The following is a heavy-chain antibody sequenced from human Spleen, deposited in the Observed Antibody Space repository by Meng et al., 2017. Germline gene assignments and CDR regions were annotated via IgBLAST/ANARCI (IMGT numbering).Heavy chain of an antibody. CDR1: GFTFSSYG. J-gene: IGHJ4*02. D-gene: IGHD5-24*01. Sequence: GESLKISCTASGFTFSSYGMHWVRQAPGKGLEWVALISKDGSNKYYADSVKGRFTISRDNSKNTLYLQMNSLRAEDTAVHYCASSRDGYNYDYWGQGALVTVSS. V-gene: IGHV3-30*01. CDR2: ISKDGSNK. CDR3: ASSRDGYNYDY.